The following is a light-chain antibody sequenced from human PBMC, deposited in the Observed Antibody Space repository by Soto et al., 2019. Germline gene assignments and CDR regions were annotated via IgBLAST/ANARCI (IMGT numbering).Light chain of an antibody. V-gene: IGKV3-20*01. CDR1: QSVSSSY. CDR3: QQYGSLPYT. Sequence: ENVLTQSPVTLSLSPGERATLSCRASQSVSSSYLAWYQQKPGQAPRLLIYAAARRATGIPDRFSGSGSGTDFTLTISRLEPEDFAVYHCQQYGSLPYTFGQGTKVDI. CDR2: AAA. J-gene: IGKJ2*01.